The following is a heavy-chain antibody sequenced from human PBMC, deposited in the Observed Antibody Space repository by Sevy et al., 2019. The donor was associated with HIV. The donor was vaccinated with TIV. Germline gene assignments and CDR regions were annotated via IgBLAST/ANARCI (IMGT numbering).Heavy chain of an antibody. CDR2: ISGNSGSI. CDR1: GFTFDDYA. D-gene: IGHD1-26*01. J-gene: IGHJ4*02. Sequence: GGSLRLSCAASGFTFDDYAMHWVRQAPGKGLEWVSGISGNSGSIGYADSVKGRFTISRDNAKNSLYLQMNSLRAEDTALYYCAKDTTGWELRVFDYWGQGTLVTVSS. V-gene: IGHV3-9*01. CDR3: AKDTTGWELRVFDY.